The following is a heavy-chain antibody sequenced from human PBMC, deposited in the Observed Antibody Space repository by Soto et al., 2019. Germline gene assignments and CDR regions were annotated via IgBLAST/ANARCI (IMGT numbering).Heavy chain of an antibody. V-gene: IGHV4-59*01. Sequence: SGSLSLTCAVSGGSINTYYWSWIRQPPGKGLEWIGHIHYSGSTKYNPSLKSRVTISVDMSKNQFSLKLTSVTAADTAVYYCARDRTYNDFWSGYPNNWFDPWGQGILVTVSS. J-gene: IGHJ5*02. D-gene: IGHD3-3*01. CDR1: GGSINTYY. CDR2: IHYSGST. CDR3: ARDRTYNDFWSGYPNNWFDP.